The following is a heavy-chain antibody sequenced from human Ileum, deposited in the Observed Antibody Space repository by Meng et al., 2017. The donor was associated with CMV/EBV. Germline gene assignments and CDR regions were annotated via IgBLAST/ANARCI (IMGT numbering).Heavy chain of an antibody. D-gene: IGHD5-24*01. V-gene: IGHV4-34*01. CDR3: ARGGYTPPH. J-gene: IGHJ4*02. CDR1: GGSFSGYY. CDR2: INHSGST. Sequence: SQTLSLTCAVYGGSFSGYYWSWIRQPPGKGLEWIGEINHSGSTNYNPSLKSRVTISVDTSKNQFSLKLSSVTAADTAVYYCARGGYTPPHWGQGTLVTVSS.